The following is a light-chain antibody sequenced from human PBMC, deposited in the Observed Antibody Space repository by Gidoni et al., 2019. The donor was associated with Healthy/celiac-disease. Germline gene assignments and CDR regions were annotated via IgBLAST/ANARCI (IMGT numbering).Light chain of an antibody. CDR2: AAS. CDR1: QSISSY. CDR3: QQSYSTLLFT. J-gene: IGKJ3*01. Sequence: IQMTQSPSSLSASVGDRDTITCRASQSISSYLNWYQQKPGKAPKLLIYAASRLQSGVPSRFSGSGSGTDFTLTISSLQPEDFATYYCQQSYSTLLFTFGPGTKVDIK. V-gene: IGKV1-39*01.